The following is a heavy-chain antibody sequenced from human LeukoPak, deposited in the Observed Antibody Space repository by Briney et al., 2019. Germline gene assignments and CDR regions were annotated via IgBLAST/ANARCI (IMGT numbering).Heavy chain of an antibody. CDR1: GFTFSSYA. V-gene: IGHV3-30-3*01. D-gene: IGHD2-21*02. Sequence: GGSLRLSCAASGFTFSSYAMHWVRQAPGKGLEWVAVISYDGSNKYYADSAKGRFTISRDNSKNTLYLQMNSLRAEDTAVYYCAKDRRLLSPGHYWGQGTLVTVSS. CDR3: AKDRRLLSPGHY. CDR2: ISYDGSNK. J-gene: IGHJ4*02.